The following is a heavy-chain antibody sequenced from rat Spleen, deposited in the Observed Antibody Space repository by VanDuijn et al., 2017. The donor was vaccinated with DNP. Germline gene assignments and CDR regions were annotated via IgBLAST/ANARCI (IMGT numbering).Heavy chain of an antibody. CDR3: ATHRLADISSWDWFAY. CDR2: ISAGGGNT. Sequence: EVQLVESGGGLVQPGRSLKLSCAASGLTFSNYGMAWVRQAPTKGLEWVASISAGGGNTYYRDSVKGRFTISRENAENTQYLQMDSLRAEDTATYYCATHRLADISSWDWFAYWGQGTLVTVSS. D-gene: IGHD1-2*01. V-gene: IGHV5S13*01. CDR1: GLTFSNYG. J-gene: IGHJ3*01.